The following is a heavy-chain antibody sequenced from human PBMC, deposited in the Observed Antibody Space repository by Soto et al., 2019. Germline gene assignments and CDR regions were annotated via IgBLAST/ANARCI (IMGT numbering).Heavy chain of an antibody. Sequence: GESLKISCKGSGYSFTSYWIGWVRQMPGKGLEWMGIIYPGDSDTRYSPSFQGQVTMSADKSISTAYLQWSSLKASDTAMYYCARKYCITSTCALSGFDIWGQGTMVTVSS. CDR3: ARKYCITSTCALSGFDI. CDR2: IYPGDSDT. CDR1: GYSFTSYW. J-gene: IGHJ3*02. D-gene: IGHD2-2*01. V-gene: IGHV5-51*01.